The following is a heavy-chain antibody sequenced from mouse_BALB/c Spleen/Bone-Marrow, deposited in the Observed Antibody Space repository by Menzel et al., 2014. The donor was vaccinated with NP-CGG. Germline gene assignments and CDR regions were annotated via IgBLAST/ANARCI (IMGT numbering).Heavy chain of an antibody. CDR2: INPSNGGT. CDR3: IRSAGTGFAY. Sequence: QVHVKQSGPELVKPGASVKLSCKASGYTFTSYYMFWVKQRPGQGLEWIGEINPSNGGTVFNEKFKSKVTLTVDKSSSTAYIQLSGLTSEDSAVYYCIRSAGTGFAYWGQGTLVIVS. V-gene: IGHV1S81*02. J-gene: IGHJ3*01. D-gene: IGHD3-3*01. CDR1: GYTFTSYY.